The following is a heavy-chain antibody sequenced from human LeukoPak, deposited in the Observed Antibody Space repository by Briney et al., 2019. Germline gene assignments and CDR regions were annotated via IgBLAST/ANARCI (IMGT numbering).Heavy chain of an antibody. J-gene: IGHJ3*02. CDR2: IYPGDSDT. Sequence: GESLKISCKGSGYSFTSYWIGWVRPMPGKGPEWMGIIYPGDSDTRYSPSFQGQVTISADKSISTAYLQWSSLKASDTAMYYCAKGDEEWLVRGGAFDIWGQGTMVTVSS. CDR3: AKGDEEWLVRGGAFDI. CDR1: GYSFTSYW. V-gene: IGHV5-51*01. D-gene: IGHD6-19*01.